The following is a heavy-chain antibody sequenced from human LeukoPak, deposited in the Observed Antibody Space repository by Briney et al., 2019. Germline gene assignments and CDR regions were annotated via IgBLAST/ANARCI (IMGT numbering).Heavy chain of an antibody. CDR2: INTGTGNP. D-gene: IGHD3-10*01. J-gene: IGHJ4*02. CDR1: GYTFTNYA. CDR3: SAIGAQSFDY. V-gene: IGHV7-4-1*02. Sequence: ASVKVSCKTAGYTFTNYAMNWVRQAPGQGLEFMGWINTGTGNPTYAQGFTGRVVFSLDTSVTTTYLHLNTLNPQDTASDYCSAIGAQSFDYWGQGTLVTVSS.